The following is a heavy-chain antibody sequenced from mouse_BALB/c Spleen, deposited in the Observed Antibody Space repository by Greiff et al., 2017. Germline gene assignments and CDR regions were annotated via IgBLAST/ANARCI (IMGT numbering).Heavy chain of an antibody. J-gene: IGHJ2*01. CDR3: AKYSNYVLFDY. D-gene: IGHD2-5*01. Sequence: EVQLVESGAGLVQPGASLKLSCAASGFTFSSYCMSWVRQTPDQSLELVATINSNGGSTYYPDSLKGRSTISRDNAKNTLYLQMSSLKSEDTAMYYCAKYSNYVLFDYWGQGTTLTVSS. CDR1: GFTFSSYC. CDR2: INSNGGST. V-gene: IGHV5-6-3*01.